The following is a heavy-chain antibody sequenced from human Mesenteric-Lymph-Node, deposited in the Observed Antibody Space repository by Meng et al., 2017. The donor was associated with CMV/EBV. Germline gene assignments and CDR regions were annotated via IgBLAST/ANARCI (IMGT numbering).Heavy chain of an antibody. V-gene: IGHV4-34*01. CDR2: INHSGST. J-gene: IGHJ6*02. D-gene: IGHD3-10*01. CDR1: GGSFSGYY. CDR3: ARGRYYGSGSYFDYYYGMDV. Sequence: GSLRLSCAVYGGSFSGYYWSWIRQPPGKGLEWIGEINHSGSTNYNPSLKSRVAISVDTSKNQFSLKLSSVTAADTAVYYCARGRYYGSGSYFDYYYGMDVWGQGTTVTVSS.